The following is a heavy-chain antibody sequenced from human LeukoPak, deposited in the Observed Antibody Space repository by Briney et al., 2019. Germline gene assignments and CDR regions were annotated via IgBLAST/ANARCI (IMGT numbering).Heavy chain of an antibody. CDR2: INPNSGGT. V-gene: IGHV1-2*02. CDR1: GYTFTGYY. J-gene: IGHJ4*02. Sequence: ASVKVSCKASGYTFTGYYMHWVRQAPGQGLEWMGWINPNSGGTNYAQKFQGRVTMTRDTSISTACMELRSLRSDDTAVYYCARVPKLGYDYWGQGTLVTVSS. CDR3: ARVPKLGYDY. D-gene: IGHD7-27*01.